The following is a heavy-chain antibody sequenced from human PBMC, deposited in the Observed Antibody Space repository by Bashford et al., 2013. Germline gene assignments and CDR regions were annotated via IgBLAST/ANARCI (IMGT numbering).Heavy chain of an antibody. D-gene: IGHD2-21*01. CDR3: ARKAYSGDYNFYYFDN. CDR1: GYTFTDYY. Sequence: ASVKVSCKASGYTFTDYYLHWVRQAPGQGLEWMGWISPNSGDTNYAQNFQGRVTMTRDTSITTAYMELSSLTSDDTALYYCARKAYSGDYNFYYFDNWGQGTLVTVSS. V-gene: IGHV1-2*02. J-gene: IGHJ4*02. CDR2: ISPNSGDT.